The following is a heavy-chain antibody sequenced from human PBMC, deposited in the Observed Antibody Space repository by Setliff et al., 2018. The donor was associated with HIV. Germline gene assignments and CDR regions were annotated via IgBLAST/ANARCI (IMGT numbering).Heavy chain of an antibody. D-gene: IGHD2-2*01. V-gene: IGHV4-59*08. CDR2: IYNDGST. J-gene: IGHJ6*03. CDR3: ASEARTRSTYYYSMDV. Sequence: SETLSLTCTVSGGSISSYYWSWIRQPPGKGLEWIGYIYNDGSTIYNPSLKSRLTISLDTSKNEFSLRLTSVTAADTAVYYCASEARTRSTYYYSMDVWGKGTTVTVSS. CDR1: GGSISSYY.